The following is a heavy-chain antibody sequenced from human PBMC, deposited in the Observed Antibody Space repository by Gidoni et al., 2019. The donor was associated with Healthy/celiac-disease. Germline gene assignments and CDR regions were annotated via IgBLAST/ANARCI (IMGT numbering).Heavy chain of an antibody. CDR1: GFTFSRYA. J-gene: IGHJ3*02. V-gene: IGHV3-23*01. D-gene: IGHD6-6*01. CDR3: AKDLWDIAYSIAARPDAFDI. Sequence: EVQLLESGGGLVQPGGSMRLSFAASGFTFSRYAMSWVRQAPGKGLEWVSAISGSGGSTYYADSVKGRFTISRDNSKNTLYLQMNSLRAEDTAVYYCAKDLWDIAYSIAARPDAFDIWGQGTMVTVSS. CDR2: ISGSGGST.